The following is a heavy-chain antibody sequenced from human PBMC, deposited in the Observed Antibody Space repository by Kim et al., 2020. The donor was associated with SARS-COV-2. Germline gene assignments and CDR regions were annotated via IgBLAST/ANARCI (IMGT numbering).Heavy chain of an antibody. J-gene: IGHJ4*01. CDR2: ISSSSSYI. Sequence: GGSLRLSCAASGFTFSSYSMNWVRRAPGKGLEWVSSISSSSSYIYYADSVKGRFTISRDNAKNSLYLQMNSLRAEDTAVYYCARSGTDYDSLTGPRPYYLDVWGQGTMVTVSS. V-gene: IGHV3-21*01. CDR3: ARSGTDYDSLTGPRPYYLDV. CDR1: GFTFSSYS. D-gene: IGHD3-9*01.